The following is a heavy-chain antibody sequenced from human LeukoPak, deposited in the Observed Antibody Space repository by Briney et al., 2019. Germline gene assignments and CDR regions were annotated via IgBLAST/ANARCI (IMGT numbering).Heavy chain of an antibody. CDR1: GFTVSGNY. CDR3: ARDSREGYKHDAFDI. CDR2: SSSSGKT. V-gene: IGHV3-53*01. J-gene: IGHJ3*02. D-gene: IGHD5-24*01. Sequence: PGGSLRLSCAASGFTVSGNYMSWVRQARGKGLEWVSVSSSSGKTNYADSVKGRFTISRDNSKNMLYLQMNSLRVEDTAVYYCARDSREGYKHDAFDIWGQGTTVTVSS.